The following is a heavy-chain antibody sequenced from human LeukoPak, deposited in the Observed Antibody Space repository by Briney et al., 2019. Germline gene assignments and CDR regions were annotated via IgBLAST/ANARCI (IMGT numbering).Heavy chain of an antibody. CDR1: GLTFGDYA. CDR3: TRVGGVIVVFDY. V-gene: IGHV3-49*04. Sequence: GGSLRLSRTASGLTFGDYAMSWVRQAPGKGLEWVGFIKSKAYGGTTEYAASVKGRFTISRDDSKSIAYLQMNSLKTEDTAVYYCTRVGGVIVVFDYWGQGTLVTVSS. CDR2: IKSKAYGGTT. D-gene: IGHD3-22*01. J-gene: IGHJ4*02.